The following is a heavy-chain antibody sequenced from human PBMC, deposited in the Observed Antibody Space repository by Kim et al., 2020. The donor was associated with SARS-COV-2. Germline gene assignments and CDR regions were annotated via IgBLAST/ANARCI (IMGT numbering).Heavy chain of an antibody. D-gene: IGHD1-26*01. V-gene: IGHV7-4-1*02. Sequence: YAQGSTGRFVFSLDTSVSTAYLQISSLKAEDTAVYYCARDLRWDLNWFDPWGQGTLVTVSS. CDR3: ARDLRWDLNWFDP. J-gene: IGHJ5*02.